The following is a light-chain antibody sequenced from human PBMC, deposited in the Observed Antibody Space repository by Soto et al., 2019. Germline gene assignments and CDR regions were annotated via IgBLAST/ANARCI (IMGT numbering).Light chain of an antibody. CDR2: EVR. CDR1: SSDVGSYNY. J-gene: IGLJ2*01. V-gene: IGLV2-14*01. Sequence: QSALTQPASVSGSPGQSITIYCSGTSSDVGSYNYVSWYQQHPGKAPKLMIYEVRNRPSGVSDRFSGSKSGKTASLTIFGLQAEDEADYYCSSYTTSTTQVFGGGTKVTVL. CDR3: SSYTTSTTQV.